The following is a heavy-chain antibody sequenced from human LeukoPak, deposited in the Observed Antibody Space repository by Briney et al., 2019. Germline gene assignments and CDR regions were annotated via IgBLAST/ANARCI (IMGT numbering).Heavy chain of an antibody. V-gene: IGHV1-8*01. D-gene: IGHD3-3*01. J-gene: IGHJ5*02. Sequence: ASVKVSCKASGYTFTSYDINWVRQATGQGLEWMGWMNPNSGNTGYAQKFQGRVTMTRNTSISTAYMELSSLRSEDTAVYYCARGAAPGYDFWSGYXGGTNRFDPWGQGTLVTVSS. CDR1: GYTFTSYD. CDR2: MNPNSGNT. CDR3: ARGAAPGYDFWSGYXGGTNRFDP.